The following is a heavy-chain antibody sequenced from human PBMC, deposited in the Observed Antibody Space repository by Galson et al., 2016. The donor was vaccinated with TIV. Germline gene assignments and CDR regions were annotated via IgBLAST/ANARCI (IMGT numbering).Heavy chain of an antibody. CDR1: GGSVSRYY. CDR2: IFTDGTT. CDR3: ATVNTNSRKYFDY. J-gene: IGHJ4*02. V-gene: IGHV4-4*07. D-gene: IGHD1-14*01. Sequence: ETLSLTCTVSGGSVSRYYWSWIRQSAGKGLEWIGRIFTDGTTTYNPSLKSRVTMSVDTSKRQFYLRLTSVTAADTAVYYCATVNTNSRKYFDYWGQGIKVTVSS.